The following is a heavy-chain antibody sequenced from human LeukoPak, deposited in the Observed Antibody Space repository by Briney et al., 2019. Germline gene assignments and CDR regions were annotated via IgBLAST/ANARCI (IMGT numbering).Heavy chain of an antibody. J-gene: IGHJ4*02. V-gene: IGHV3-9*03. CDR1: GFTFDDYA. D-gene: IGHD3-22*01. CDR2: ISWNSGSI. Sequence: PGRSLRLSCAASGFTFDDYAMHWVRQAPGKGLEWVSGISWNSGSIGYADSVKGRFTISRDNAKNSLYLQMNSLRVEDMALYYCAKGTYYYDSSGYWRFDYWGQGTLVTVSS. CDR3: AKGTYYYDSSGYWRFDY.